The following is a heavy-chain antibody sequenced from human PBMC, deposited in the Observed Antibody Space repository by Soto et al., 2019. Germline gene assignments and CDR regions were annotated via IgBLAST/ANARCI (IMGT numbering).Heavy chain of an antibody. J-gene: IGHJ6*02. D-gene: IGHD6-13*01. V-gene: IGHV4-59*01. CDR1: GGSISSYY. Sequence: SETLSLTCTVSGGSISSYYWSWIRQPPGKGLEWIGYIYYSGSTNYNPSLKSRVTISVDTSKNQFSLKLSSVTAADMAVYYCASSYSISWYKYGIDAWGQGTTVTVS. CDR2: IYYSGST. CDR3: ASSYSISWYKYGIDA.